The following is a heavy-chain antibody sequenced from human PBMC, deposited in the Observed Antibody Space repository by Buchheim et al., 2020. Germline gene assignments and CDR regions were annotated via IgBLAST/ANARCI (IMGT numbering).Heavy chain of an antibody. D-gene: IGHD3-3*01. CDR1: GFTFSSYG. J-gene: IGHJ6*02. V-gene: IGHV3-33*01. CDR2: IWYDGSNI. Sequence: QVQLVESGGGVVQPGRSLRLSCAASGFTFSSYGMHWIRQAPGKGLEWVAVIWYDGSNIYYADSVKGRFTISRDNSKNTLYLQMKRLSAEDTAVYYCARGDDFWSGYPNYGMDVWGQGTT. CDR3: ARGDDFWSGYPNYGMDV.